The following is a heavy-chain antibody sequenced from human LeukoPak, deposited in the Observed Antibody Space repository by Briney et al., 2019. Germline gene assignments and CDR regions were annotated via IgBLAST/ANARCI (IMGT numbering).Heavy chain of an antibody. CDR2: ISGSSSYI. Sequence: GGSLGFSCAASGFTFSTYNMNWFRQAPGKGLEWVSSISGSSSYIYYADSVKGRFTISRDNAKNSLYLQMNSLRAEDTAVYYCARVYSSSWYDYWGQGTLVTVSS. J-gene: IGHJ4*02. D-gene: IGHD6-13*01. CDR1: GFTFSTYN. CDR3: ARVYSSSWYDY. V-gene: IGHV3-21*01.